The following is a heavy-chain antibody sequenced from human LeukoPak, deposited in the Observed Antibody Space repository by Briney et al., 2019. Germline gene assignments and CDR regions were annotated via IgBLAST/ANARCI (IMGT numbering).Heavy chain of an antibody. V-gene: IGHV3-21*01. CDR1: GSTFSSYS. J-gene: IGHJ6*02. CDR2: ISSSSSYI. CDR3: ARDWHYYYYYGMDV. Sequence: GGSLRLSCAASGSTFSSYSMNWVRQAPGKGLEWVSSISSSSSYIYYADSVKGRFTISRDNAKNSLYLQMNSLRAEDTAVYYCARDWHYYYYYGMDVWGQGTTVTVSS.